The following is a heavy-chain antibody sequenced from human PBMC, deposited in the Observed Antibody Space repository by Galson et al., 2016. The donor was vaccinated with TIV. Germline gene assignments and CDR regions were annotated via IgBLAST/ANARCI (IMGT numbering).Heavy chain of an antibody. Sequence: SLRLSCAASGFTFTDYAIHWVRQAPGKGLEWVAVVPYDGSNKFYADSVKGRFTISRDDSNSTLYLQMKSLRPEDTAIYYCARDKASGIGGVVDYWGPGTLVTVSS. J-gene: IGHJ4*02. CDR2: VPYDGSNK. CDR1: GFTFTDYA. D-gene: IGHD2-21*01. V-gene: IGHV3-30-3*01. CDR3: ARDKASGIGGVVDY.